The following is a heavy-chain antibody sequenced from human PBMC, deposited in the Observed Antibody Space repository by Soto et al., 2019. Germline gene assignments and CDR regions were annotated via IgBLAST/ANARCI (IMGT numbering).Heavy chain of an antibody. CDR3: ATHGGQSLIPPQLDY. V-gene: IGHV1-69*13. D-gene: IGHD6-19*01. J-gene: IGHJ4*02. CDR1: GGTFSSYA. CDR2: IIPIFGTA. Sequence: GASVKVSCKASGGTFSSYAISLVRQAPGQGLEWMGGIIPIFGTANYAQKFQGRVTITADESTSTAYMELSSLRSEDTAVYYCATHGGQSLIPPQLDYWGQGTLVTVSS.